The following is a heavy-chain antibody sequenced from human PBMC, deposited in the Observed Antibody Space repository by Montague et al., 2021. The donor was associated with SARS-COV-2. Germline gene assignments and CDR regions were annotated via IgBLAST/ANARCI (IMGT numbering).Heavy chain of an antibody. V-gene: IGHV5-51*07. J-gene: IGHJ3*02. CDR3: ARGTDYYYDTSGYWDAFDI. D-gene: IGHD3-22*01. Sequence: QSGAEVKEPGESLKISCKGSGYSFTSYWIGWVHQMPGKGLEWMGIIYPGDSDTRYSPSFQGQVTISADKSISTAYLQWSSLKASDTAIYYCARGTDYYYDTSGYWDAFDIWGQGTMVTVSS. CDR1: GYSFTSYW. CDR2: IYPGDSDT.